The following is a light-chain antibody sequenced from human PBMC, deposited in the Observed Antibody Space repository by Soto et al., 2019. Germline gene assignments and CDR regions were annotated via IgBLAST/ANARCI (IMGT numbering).Light chain of an antibody. CDR3: QQAASFPIT. CDR1: QRISTW. Sequence: DIQMTQSPSTLSASVGDGVTITCRASQRISTWLAWYQQKPGKAPKLLISDASSLETGVPSRFSGSGSGTDFTLTISSLQADDFATYYCQQAASFPITFGQGTRLEIK. J-gene: IGKJ5*01. CDR2: DAS. V-gene: IGKV1-5*01.